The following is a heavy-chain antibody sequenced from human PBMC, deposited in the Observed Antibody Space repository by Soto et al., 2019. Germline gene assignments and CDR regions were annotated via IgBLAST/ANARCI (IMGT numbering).Heavy chain of an antibody. Sequence: QLQLQESGPGLVKPSETLSLTCTVSGGSISSRSFYWGWIRQPPGMGLEWIGSIYYSGITDYDPSLKSRLSISVDTSKNQFSLRRSSVTAADTAVYYCASRSSYCRHTTCYEDYFDYWGQGILVTVSS. CDR1: GGSISSRSFY. D-gene: IGHD2-2*01. J-gene: IGHJ4*02. CDR3: ASRSSYCRHTTCYEDYFDY. V-gene: IGHV4-39*01. CDR2: IYYSGIT.